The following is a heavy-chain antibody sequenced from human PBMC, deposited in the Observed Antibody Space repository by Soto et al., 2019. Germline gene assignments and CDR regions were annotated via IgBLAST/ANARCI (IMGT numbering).Heavy chain of an antibody. CDR1: GFTFSSYG. CDR2: IWYDGSNK. D-gene: IGHD6-19*01. Sequence: GGSLRLSCAASGFTFSSYGMHWVRQAPGKGLEWVAVIWYDGSNKYYADSVKGRFTISRDNSKNTLYLQMNSLRAEDTAVYYCARDRGVKQWLVEGAFDIWGQGTMVTVSS. J-gene: IGHJ3*02. CDR3: ARDRGVKQWLVEGAFDI. V-gene: IGHV3-33*01.